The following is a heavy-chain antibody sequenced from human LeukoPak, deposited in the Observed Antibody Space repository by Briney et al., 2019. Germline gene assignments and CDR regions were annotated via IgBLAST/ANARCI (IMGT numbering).Heavy chain of an antibody. V-gene: IGHV3-53*01. J-gene: IGHJ4*02. Sequence: GGSLRLSCAASGFTVSSNYMSWVRQAPGKGLEWVSVIYSGGSTYYADSVKGRFTISRDSSKNTLFLQMNSLRAEDTAVYYCARGLTGVNFSDYWGQGTLVTVSS. D-gene: IGHD7-27*01. CDR1: GFTVSSNY. CDR3: ARGLTGVNFSDY. CDR2: IYSGGST.